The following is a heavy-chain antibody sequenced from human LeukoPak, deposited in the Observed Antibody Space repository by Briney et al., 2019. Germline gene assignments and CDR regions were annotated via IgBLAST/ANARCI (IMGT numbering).Heavy chain of an antibody. J-gene: IGHJ3*02. D-gene: IGHD1-26*01. CDR3: AKDLIVGATADVFDI. Sequence: GGSLRLSCAASGFTFSSYAMSWVRQAPGKGLEWVSVISGSGGDTNYADSVKGRFTISRDNSKNTLYLQMNSLRAEDTAIYYCAKDLIVGATADVFDIWGQGTMVTVSS. CDR1: GFTFSSYA. CDR2: ISGSGGDT. V-gene: IGHV3-23*01.